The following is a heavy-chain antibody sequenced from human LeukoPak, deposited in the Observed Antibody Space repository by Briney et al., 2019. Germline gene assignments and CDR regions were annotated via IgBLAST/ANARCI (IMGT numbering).Heavy chain of an antibody. CDR2: ISSSSSYI. D-gene: IGHD6-19*01. J-gene: IGHJ4*02. V-gene: IGHV3-21*01. Sequence: GGSLRLSCAASGFTFSSYSMNWVRQAPGKGLEWVSSISSSSSYIYYADSVKGRFTISKDNAKNSLYLQMNSLRAEDTAVYYCAREPSSGWFDYWGQGTLVTVSS. CDR1: GFTFSSYS. CDR3: AREPSSGWFDY.